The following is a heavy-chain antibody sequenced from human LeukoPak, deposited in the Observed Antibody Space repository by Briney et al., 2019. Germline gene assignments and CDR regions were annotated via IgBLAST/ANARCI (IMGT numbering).Heavy chain of an antibody. V-gene: IGHV3-53*01. CDR1: GFSVSSNY. D-gene: IGHD6-19*01. CDR3: ARRGQWLVY. Sequence: GGSLRLSCVASGFSVSSNYMNWVRQAPGKGLEWVSVIYSGGSTYYADSVKGRFTISRDNSKNTLYLQMNSLRAEDTAVYYCARRGQWLVYWGQGTLVTVSS. J-gene: IGHJ4*02. CDR2: IYSGGST.